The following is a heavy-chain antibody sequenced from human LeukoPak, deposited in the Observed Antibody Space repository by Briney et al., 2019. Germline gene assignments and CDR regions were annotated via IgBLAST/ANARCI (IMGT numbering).Heavy chain of an antibody. CDR2: IYHSGRT. CDR1: GYSISSGYY. J-gene: IGHJ4*02. D-gene: IGHD3-3*01. V-gene: IGHV4-38-2*02. CDR3: ARDPVTIFGVVIIVGYFDY. Sequence: TSETLSLTCTVSGYSISSGYYWGWIRQPPGKGREWIGIIYHSGRTDYNPSLKSRVTISEDTSKNQFSLKLSSVTAADTAVYYCARDPVTIFGVVIIVGYFDYWGQGTLVTVSS.